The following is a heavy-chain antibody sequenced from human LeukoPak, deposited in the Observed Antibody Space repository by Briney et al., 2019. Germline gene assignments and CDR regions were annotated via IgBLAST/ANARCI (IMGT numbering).Heavy chain of an antibody. J-gene: IGHJ5*02. CDR3: ARRVAAAGMRWFDP. Sequence: SETLSLTCTVSGGSISSYYWSWIRQPPGKGLEWIGYIYYSGSTNYNPSLKSRVTISVDTSKNQFSLKLSSVTAADTAVYYCARRVAAAGMRWFDPWGQGTLVTVSS. D-gene: IGHD6-13*01. V-gene: IGHV4-59*08. CDR1: GGSISSYY. CDR2: IYYSGST.